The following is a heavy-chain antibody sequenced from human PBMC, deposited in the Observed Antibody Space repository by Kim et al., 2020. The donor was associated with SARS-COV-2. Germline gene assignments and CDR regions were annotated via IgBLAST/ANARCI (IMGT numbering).Heavy chain of an antibody. CDR3: ARDPRVEGGYYYYYYGLDV. D-gene: IGHD3-16*01. J-gene: IGHJ6*01. CDR1: GGSISTYY. V-gene: IGHV4-59*13. CDR2: IYYTGST. Sequence: SETLSLTCTVSGGSISTYYWSWIRQPPGKGLEWIGYIYYTGSTDYNPSLKSRVTISVDTSKNQFSLRLRSVTAADTAVYYCARDPRVEGGYYYYYYGLDV.